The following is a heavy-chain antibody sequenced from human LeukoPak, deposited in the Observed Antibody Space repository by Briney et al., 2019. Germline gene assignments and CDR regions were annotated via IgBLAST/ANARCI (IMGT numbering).Heavy chain of an antibody. CDR1: GGSISSSNW. J-gene: IGHJ6*02. CDR2: IYHSGST. D-gene: IGHD5-18*01. Sequence: SETLSLTCAVSGGSISSSNWWSWVRQPPGKGLEWIGEIYHSGSTNYNPSLKSRVTISVDKSKNQFSLKLSSVTAADTAVYYCARGQPPTPYYYYGMDVWGQGTTVTVSS. V-gene: IGHV4-4*02. CDR3: ARGQPPTPYYYYGMDV.